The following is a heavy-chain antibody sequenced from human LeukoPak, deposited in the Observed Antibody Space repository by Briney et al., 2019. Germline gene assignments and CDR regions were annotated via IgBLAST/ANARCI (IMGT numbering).Heavy chain of an antibody. CDR2: INPNSGGT. D-gene: IGHD6-13*01. V-gene: IGHV1-2*02. CDR3: ARDRATGSSWYVRWFDP. CDR1: GYTFTGHY. J-gene: IGHJ5*02. Sequence: GASVKVSCKASGYTFTGHYMHWVRQAPGQGLEWMGWINPNSGGTNYAQKFQGRVTMTRDTSISTAYMKLSGLSSDDTAVYYCARDRATGSSWYVRWFDPCGQGTLVTVSS.